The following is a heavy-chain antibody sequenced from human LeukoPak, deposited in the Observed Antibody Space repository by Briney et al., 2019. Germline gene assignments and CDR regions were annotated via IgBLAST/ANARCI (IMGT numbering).Heavy chain of an antibody. CDR2: INPNDNGT. CDR1: GYTFTGYY. CDR3: ARVSNHFFGEFYY. V-gene: IGHV1-2*02. D-gene: IGHD3-10*01. Sequence: ASVKVSCKASGYTFTGYYIHWVRQAPGQGLEWMGWINPNDNGTNYAQKFQGRVTMTRDTSISTAYMELSRLRSDDTAVYYCARVSNHFFGEFYYWGQGTLVTVSS. J-gene: IGHJ4*02.